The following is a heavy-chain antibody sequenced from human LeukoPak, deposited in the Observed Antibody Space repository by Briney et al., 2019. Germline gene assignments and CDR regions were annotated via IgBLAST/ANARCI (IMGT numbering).Heavy chain of an antibody. J-gene: IGHJ5*02. V-gene: IGHV4-4*07. D-gene: IGHD5-24*01. Sequence: SETLSLTCTVSGGSISSYYWSWIRQPAGKGLEWIGRIYTSGSTNYNPSLKSRVTISVDKSKNQFSLKLSSVTAADTAAYYCARVLLGAPPRDGYHSLWFDPWGQGTLVTVSS. CDR1: GGSISSYY. CDR2: IYTSGST. CDR3: ARVLLGAPPRDGYHSLWFDP.